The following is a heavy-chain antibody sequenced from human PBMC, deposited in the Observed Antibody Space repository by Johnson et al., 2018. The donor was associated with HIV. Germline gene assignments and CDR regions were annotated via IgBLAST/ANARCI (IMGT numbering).Heavy chain of an antibody. Sequence: QVQLVESGGGVVQPGRSLRLSCAASGFTFSSHAMHWVRQAPGKGLEWVAVISYDGSNKYYADSVKGRFTISRDNSKNTLYLQMNSLRAEDTAVYYCARETYGGNSGAFDIWGQGTMVTVSS. V-gene: IGHV3-30*04. D-gene: IGHD4-23*01. CDR1: GFTFSSHA. CDR2: ISYDGSNK. J-gene: IGHJ3*02. CDR3: ARETYGGNSGAFDI.